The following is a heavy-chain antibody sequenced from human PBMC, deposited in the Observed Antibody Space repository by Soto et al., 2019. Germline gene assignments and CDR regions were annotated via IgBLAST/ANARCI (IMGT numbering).Heavy chain of an antibody. D-gene: IGHD1-1*01. V-gene: IGHV3-72*01. CDR2: IRKRANSDTT. CDR1: GFRFSDHH. J-gene: IGHJ4*02. Sequence: EVQLVESGGGLVQPGGSLRLSCAASGFRFSDHHMDWVRQAPGKGLEWVGRIRKRANSDTTEYAASVKGRFTISRDDSKNSLYLQMNSLKTDDTAVYYCAKTPNADNDRVYWGQGTLVTVSS. CDR3: AKTPNADNDRVY.